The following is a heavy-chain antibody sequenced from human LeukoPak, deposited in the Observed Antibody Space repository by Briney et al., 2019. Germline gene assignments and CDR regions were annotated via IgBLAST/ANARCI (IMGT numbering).Heavy chain of an antibody. J-gene: IGHJ5*02. V-gene: IGHV4-34*01. D-gene: IGHD5-24*01. Sequence: SETLSLTCAVYGGSFSGYYWSWIRQPPGKGLEWIGEINHSGSTNYTPSLKSRVTISVDTSKNQFSLKLSSVTAADTAVYYCARGAGEMATIRLRRGKYNWFDPWGQGTLVTVSS. CDR1: GGSFSGYY. CDR2: INHSGST. CDR3: ARGAGEMATIRLRRGKYNWFDP.